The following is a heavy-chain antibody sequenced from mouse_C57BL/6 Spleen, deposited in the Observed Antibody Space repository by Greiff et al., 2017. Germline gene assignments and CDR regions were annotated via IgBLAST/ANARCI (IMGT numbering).Heavy chain of an antibody. Sequence: VQLQESGPELVKPGASVKISCKASGYAFSSSWMNWVKQRPGKGLEGIGRIYPGDGDTNYNGKFKGKATLTADKSSSTAYMQLSSLTSEDSAVYFCARYGGPFDYWGQGTTLTVSS. CDR2: IYPGDGDT. CDR3: ARYGGPFDY. D-gene: IGHD1-1*02. J-gene: IGHJ2*01. CDR1: GYAFSSSW. V-gene: IGHV1-82*01.